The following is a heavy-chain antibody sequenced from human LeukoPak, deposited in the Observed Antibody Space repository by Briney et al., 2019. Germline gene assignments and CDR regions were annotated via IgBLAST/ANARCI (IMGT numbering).Heavy chain of an antibody. J-gene: IGHJ5*02. Sequence: ASVTVSCKASGYTFTGYYMHWVRQAPGQGLEWMGWINPNSGGTNYAQKFQGRVTMTRDTSISTAYMGLSRLRSDDTAVYYCAKGRVVAGTKSLTYNWLDPWGQGTLVTVSS. D-gene: IGHD6-19*01. V-gene: IGHV1-2*02. CDR3: AKGRVVAGTKSLTYNWLDP. CDR1: GYTFTGYY. CDR2: INPNSGGT.